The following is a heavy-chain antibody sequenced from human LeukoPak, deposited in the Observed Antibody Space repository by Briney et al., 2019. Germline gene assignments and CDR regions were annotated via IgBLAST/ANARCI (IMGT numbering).Heavy chain of an antibody. CDR2: IIPIFGTA. CDR3: ARGAGKYIDSSLDY. Sequence: SVKVSCKASGGTSSSYAISWVRQAPGQGLEWMGGIIPIFGTANYAQKFQGRVTITADESTGTAYMELSSLRSVDTAVYYCARGAGKYIDSSLDYWGQGTLVTVSS. J-gene: IGHJ4*02. V-gene: IGHV1-69*13. CDR1: GGTSSSYA. D-gene: IGHD3-10*01.